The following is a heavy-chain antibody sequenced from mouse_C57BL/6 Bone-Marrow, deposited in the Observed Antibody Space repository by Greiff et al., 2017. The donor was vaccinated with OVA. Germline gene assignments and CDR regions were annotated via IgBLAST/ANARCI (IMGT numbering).Heavy chain of an antibody. Sequence: EVHLVESGPELVKPGASVKMSCKASGYTFTDYNMHWVKQSHGKSLEWIGYINPNNGGTSYNQKFKGKATLTVNKSSSTAYMELRSLTSEDSAVYYCARGRYYAMDYWGQGTSVTVSS. CDR1: GYTFTDYN. CDR2: INPNNGGT. J-gene: IGHJ4*01. V-gene: IGHV1-22*01. D-gene: IGHD3-3*01. CDR3: ARGRYYAMDY.